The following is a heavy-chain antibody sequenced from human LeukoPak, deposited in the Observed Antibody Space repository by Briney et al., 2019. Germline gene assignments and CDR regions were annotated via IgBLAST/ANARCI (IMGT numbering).Heavy chain of an antibody. Sequence: AGSLRLSCAASGFTFSSYSMNWVRPAPGQGLEWVSYISSSKRSIYYAVSETARLTISRDNAKKSLYLQMNSLRAEDTAVYYCARDLYYYDSSGYGRNDFDYWGQGTLVTVSS. J-gene: IGHJ4*02. CDR1: GFTFSSYS. D-gene: IGHD3-22*01. V-gene: IGHV3-48*04. CDR3: ARDLYYYDSSGYGRNDFDY. CDR2: ISSSKRSI.